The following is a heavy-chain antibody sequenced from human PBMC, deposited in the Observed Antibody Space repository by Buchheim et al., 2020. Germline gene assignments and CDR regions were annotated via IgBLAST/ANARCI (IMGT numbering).Heavy chain of an antibody. D-gene: IGHD3-22*01. CDR3: ARDYIFDSSGYYQGYYYGMDV. CDR1: GFTFSSYE. Sequence: EVQLVESGGGLVQPGGSLRLSCAASGFTFSSYEMNWVRQAPGKGLEWVSYISSSGSTIYYADSVKGRFTISSDNAQNSLYLQMNSLRAEDTAVYYCARDYIFDSSGYYQGYYYGMDVWGQGTT. V-gene: IGHV3-48*03. CDR2: ISSSGSTI. J-gene: IGHJ6*02.